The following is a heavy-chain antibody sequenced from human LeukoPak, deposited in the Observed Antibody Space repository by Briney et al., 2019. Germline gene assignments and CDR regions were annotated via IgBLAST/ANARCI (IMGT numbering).Heavy chain of an antibody. V-gene: IGHV3-48*04. Sequence: GGSLRLSCAASGFAFSSYSMNWVRQAPGKGLEWLSYITGGSTTITKYADSVKGRFTISRDNAKNSLYLQMNSLRAEDTAVYYCARDYDSSGYNDYWGQGTLVTVSS. CDR3: ARDYDSSGYNDY. CDR2: ITGGSTTIT. CDR1: GFAFSSYS. D-gene: IGHD3-22*01. J-gene: IGHJ4*02.